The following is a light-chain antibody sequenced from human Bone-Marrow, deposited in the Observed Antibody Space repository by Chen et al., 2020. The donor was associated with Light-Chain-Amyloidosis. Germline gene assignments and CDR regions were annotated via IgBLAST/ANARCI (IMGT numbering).Light chain of an antibody. CDR3: SSFTSSISYV. V-gene: IGLV2-14*01. CDR2: AVS. J-gene: IGLJ1*01. Sequence: QSALTQPASVSGSPGQSITISCTGTSGDVGTYNFVSWYQQHPGKAPKVMIYAVSNRPSGVSTRFSGSKSGNTASLNISGLQAEDEADYYCSSFTSSISYVFGPGTKVTVL. CDR1: SGDVGTYNF.